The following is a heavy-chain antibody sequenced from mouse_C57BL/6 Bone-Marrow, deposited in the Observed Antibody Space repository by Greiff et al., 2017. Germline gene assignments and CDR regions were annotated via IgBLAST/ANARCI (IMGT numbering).Heavy chain of an antibody. CDR1: GYTFTDYN. Sequence: VQLKQSGPELVKPGASVKIPCKASGYTFTDYNMDWVKQSHGKSLEWIGDINPNNGGTIYNQKFKGKATLTVDKSSSTAYMALRSLTSEDTAVYYCARCYCYGSSYYWCFDVWGTGTTVTVSS. J-gene: IGHJ1*03. D-gene: IGHD1-1*01. CDR3: ARCYCYGSSYYWCFDV. CDR2: INPNNGGT. V-gene: IGHV1-18*01.